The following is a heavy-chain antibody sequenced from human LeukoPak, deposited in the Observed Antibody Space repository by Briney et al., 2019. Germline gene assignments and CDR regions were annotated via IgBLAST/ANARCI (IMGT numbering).Heavy chain of an antibody. CDR1: GFTFSSYA. CDR3: AKGVTTVTYYYMDV. CDR2: ISGSGGST. D-gene: IGHD4-11*01. Sequence: HPGGTLRLSCAASGFTFSSYAMSWVRQAPGKGLEWVSAISGSGGSTYYADSVKGRFTISRDNSKNTLYLQMNSLRAEDTAVYYCAKGVTTVTYYYMDVWGKGTTVTVSS. J-gene: IGHJ6*03. V-gene: IGHV3-23*01.